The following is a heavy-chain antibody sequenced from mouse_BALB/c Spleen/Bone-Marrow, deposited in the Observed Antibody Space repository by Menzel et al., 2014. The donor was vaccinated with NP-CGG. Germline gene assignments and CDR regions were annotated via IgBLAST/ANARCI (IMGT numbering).Heavy chain of an antibody. V-gene: IGHV7-3*02. J-gene: IGHJ1*01. CDR2: IRNKAKGYTT. CDR1: GFTFTDYY. Sequence: EVMLVESGGGLVQPGGSLRLSCATSGFTFTDYYMSWVRQPPGQALEWLGFIRNKAKGYTTEYSASVKGRFTISRDNSLSIVYLQMNTLRAEYSAAYYCARVSNYDSYYWYFDVWGAGTTVTVSS. CDR3: ARVSNYDSYYWYFDV. D-gene: IGHD2-12*01.